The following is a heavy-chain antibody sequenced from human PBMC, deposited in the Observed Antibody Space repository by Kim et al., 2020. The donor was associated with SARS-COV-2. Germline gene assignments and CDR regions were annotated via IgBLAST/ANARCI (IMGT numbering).Heavy chain of an antibody. CDR3: TSGYCSGGTCYPQFDP. D-gene: IGHD2-15*01. Sequence: SVKGRFTIARDDSEKTAYLQMNSLKAEDTAVYYCTSGYCSGGTCYPQFDPWGQGTLVTVSS. J-gene: IGHJ5*02. V-gene: IGHV3-73*01.